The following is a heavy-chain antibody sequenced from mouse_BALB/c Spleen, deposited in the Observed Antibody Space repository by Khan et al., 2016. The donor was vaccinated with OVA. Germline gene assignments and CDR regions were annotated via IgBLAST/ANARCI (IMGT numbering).Heavy chain of an antibody. J-gene: IGHJ2*01. CDR1: GYSITNDYA. D-gene: IGHD4-1*01. CDR3: AREDLTLDY. Sequence: EVQLVESGPGLVKPSQSLSLTCTVTGYSITNDYAWNWIRQFPGNKLEWMGYISYSGNTGYNPSLKSRIYITRDTSKNQFFLQLNSVTTEDTATYYCAREDLTLDYWGQGTTLTVSS. CDR2: ISYSGNT. V-gene: IGHV3-2*02.